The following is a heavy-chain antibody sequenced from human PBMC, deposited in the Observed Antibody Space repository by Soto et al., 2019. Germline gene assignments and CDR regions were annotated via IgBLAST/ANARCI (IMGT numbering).Heavy chain of an antibody. CDR2: IYSSGST. V-gene: IGHV4-59*10. CDR3: ARQTTYSSSWFDY. Sequence: SETLSLTCAVYGGSFSGYYWTWIRQPAGKGLEWVGRIYSSGSTSYNPSLKSRLTMSVDTSKNQFSLKLTSVTAADTALYYCARQTTYSSSWFDYWGHGTLVTVSS. J-gene: IGHJ5*01. CDR1: GGSFSGYY. D-gene: IGHD6-13*01.